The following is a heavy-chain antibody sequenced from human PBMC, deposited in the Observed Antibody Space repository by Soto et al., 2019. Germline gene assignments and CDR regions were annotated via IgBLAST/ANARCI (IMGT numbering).Heavy chain of an antibody. J-gene: IGHJ3*02. D-gene: IGHD2-2*01. V-gene: IGHV4-59*01. CDR2: IYYSGST. CDR3: VRGRAQLRRGAFDM. CDR1: GGSISTYY. Sequence: QVQLQESGPGLVKPSETLSLNCTVSGGSISTYYWSWIRQPPGKGLEWIGYIYYSGSTNYNPSLKSRVTISVDTSKNQFSLRLNSVTAVDTAAYYCVRGRAQLRRGAFDMWGQGTMVTVSS.